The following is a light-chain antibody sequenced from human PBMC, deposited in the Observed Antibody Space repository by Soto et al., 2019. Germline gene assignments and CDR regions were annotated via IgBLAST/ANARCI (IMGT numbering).Light chain of an antibody. CDR2: GAS. Sequence: IVLTQSPGTLSLSPGERATLSCRASQSLSSKYVAWLQQKPGQAPRLLIYGASSRATGIPDRFSGSGSETDFTLTISRLEPEDFAVYYCQQYGSSFTFGPGTKVDIK. V-gene: IGKV3-20*01. CDR3: QQYGSSFT. CDR1: QSLSSKY. J-gene: IGKJ3*01.